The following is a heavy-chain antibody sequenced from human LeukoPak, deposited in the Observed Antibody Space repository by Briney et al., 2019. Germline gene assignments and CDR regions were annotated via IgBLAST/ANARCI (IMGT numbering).Heavy chain of an antibody. J-gene: IGHJ5*02. V-gene: IGHV4-39*07. CDR1: GGSISSYY. D-gene: IGHD5-12*01. CDR3: ARILIVATMRGGWFDP. Sequence: PSETLSLTCTVSGGSISSYYWGWIRQPPGKGLEWIGSIYYSGSTYYNPSLKSRVTISVDTSKNQFSLKLSSVTAADTAVYYCARILIVATMRGGWFDPWGQGTLVTVSS. CDR2: IYYSGST.